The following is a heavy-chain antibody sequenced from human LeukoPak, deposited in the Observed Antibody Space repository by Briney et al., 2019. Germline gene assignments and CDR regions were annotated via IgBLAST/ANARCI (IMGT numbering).Heavy chain of an antibody. CDR1: GGSFSGYY. D-gene: IGHD2-2*02. CDR2: INHSGST. J-gene: IGHJ4*02. V-gene: IGHV4-34*01. Sequence: SETLSLTCAVYGGSFSGYYWSWLRQPPGKGLEWIGEINHSGSTNYNPSLKSRVTVSVDTSKNHFSLKLSSVTAADTAVYYCARGETDIVVVPAAISVGYFDYWGQGTLVTVSS. CDR3: ARGETDIVVVPAAISVGYFDY.